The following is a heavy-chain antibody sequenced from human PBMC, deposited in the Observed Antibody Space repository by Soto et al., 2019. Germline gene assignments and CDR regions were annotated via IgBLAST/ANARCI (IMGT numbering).Heavy chain of an antibody. CDR2: IYTSGST. CDR3: ARGPYCSSTSCYGYYYFDY. D-gene: IGHD2-2*01. Sequence: SETLSLTCTVSGGSISSYYWSWIRQPAGKGLEWIGRIYTSGSTNYNPSLKSRVTMSVDTSKNQFSLKLSSVTAADTAVYYCARGPYCSSTSCYGYYYFDYWGQGTLVTVSS. CDR1: GGSISSYY. J-gene: IGHJ4*02. V-gene: IGHV4-4*07.